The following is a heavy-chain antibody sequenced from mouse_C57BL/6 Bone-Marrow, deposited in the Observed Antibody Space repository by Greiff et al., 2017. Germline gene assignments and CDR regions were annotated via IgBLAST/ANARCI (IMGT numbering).Heavy chain of an antibody. Sequence: DVKLQESGGGLVQPGGSMKLSCAASGFTFSDAWMDWVRQSPEKGLEWVAEIRNKANNHATYYAESVKGRFTISRDDSKSSVYLQMNSLRAEDTGIYYFTRGDYDYDDGAYYFDYWGQGTTLTVSS. V-gene: IGHV6-6*01. CDR1: GFTFSDAW. CDR2: IRNKANNHAT. CDR3: TRGDYDYDDGAYYFDY. J-gene: IGHJ2*01. D-gene: IGHD2-4*01.